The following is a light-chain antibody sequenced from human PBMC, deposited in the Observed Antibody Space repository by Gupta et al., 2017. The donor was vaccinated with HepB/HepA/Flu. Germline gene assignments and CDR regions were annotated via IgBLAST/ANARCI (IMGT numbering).Light chain of an antibody. J-gene: IGKJ3*01. CDR2: AGS. V-gene: IGKV1-16*01. Sequence: DIQMTQSPSSLSASVGDRVTITCRANQGIKNYLAWFQQRPGKAPKSLIYAGSTLHRGVPSRFSGSGTGTDLTLTISILHPEEFATYNCQRDTGYPFTFGPGTKVDIK. CDR1: QGIKNY. CDR3: QRDTGYPFT.